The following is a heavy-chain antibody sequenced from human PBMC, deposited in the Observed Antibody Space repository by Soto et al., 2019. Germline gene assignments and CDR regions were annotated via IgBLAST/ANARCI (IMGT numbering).Heavy chain of an antibody. CDR3: AKPLSSGWSEYYFDY. CDR1: GFTFSSYG. Sequence: QVQLVESGRGVVQPGRSLRLSCAASGFTFSSYGMHWVRQAPGKGLEWVAVISYDGSNKYYADSVKGRFTISRDNSKNTLYLQMNSLRAEDTAVYYCAKPLSSGWSEYYFDYWGQGTLVTVSS. CDR2: ISYDGSNK. V-gene: IGHV3-30*18. D-gene: IGHD6-19*01. J-gene: IGHJ4*02.